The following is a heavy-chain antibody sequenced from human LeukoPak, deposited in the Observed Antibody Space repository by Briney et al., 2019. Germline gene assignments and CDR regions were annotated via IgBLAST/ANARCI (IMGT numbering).Heavy chain of an antibody. Sequence: GASVKVSCNASGYTFTGYYMHWVRQAPGQGLEWMGWINPNSGGTNYAQKFQGRVTMTRDTSINTAYMELTRLTSDDTAIYSCARDACMGATCYSLEYWGQGTPVTVSS. CDR1: GYTFTGYY. CDR3: ARDACMGATCYSLEY. J-gene: IGHJ4*02. V-gene: IGHV1-2*02. CDR2: INPNSGGT. D-gene: IGHD2-15*01.